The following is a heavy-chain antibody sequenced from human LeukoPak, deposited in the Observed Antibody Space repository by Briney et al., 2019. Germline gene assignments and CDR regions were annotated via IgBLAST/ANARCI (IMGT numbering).Heavy chain of an antibody. CDR1: GFTFSNAW. J-gene: IGHJ4*02. V-gene: IGHV3-15*01. Sequence: GGSLRLSCAASGFTFSNAWMSWVRQAPGKGLEWVGRIRSKTDGGTADYAAPVKGRFTISRDDSTNTLYLQMNSLKTEDTAVYYCTTDSVWTTVVTIAAGHIDYWGQGTLVTVSS. D-gene: IGHD4-23*01. CDR2: IRSKTDGGTA. CDR3: TTDSVWTTVVTIAAGHIDY.